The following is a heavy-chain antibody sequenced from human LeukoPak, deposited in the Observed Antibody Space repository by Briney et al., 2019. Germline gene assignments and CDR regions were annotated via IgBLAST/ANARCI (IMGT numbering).Heavy chain of an antibody. CDR1: GGSISSYY. CDR2: IYTSGST. V-gene: IGHV4-4*07. D-gene: IGHD3-22*01. Sequence: PSETLSLTCTVSGGSISSYYWSWIRRPAGKGLEWIGRIYTSGSTNYNPSLKSRVTMSVDTSKNQFSLKLSSVTAADTAVYYCASTYYYDSSGYYSIDYWGQGTLVTVSS. J-gene: IGHJ4*02. CDR3: ASTYYYDSSGYYSIDY.